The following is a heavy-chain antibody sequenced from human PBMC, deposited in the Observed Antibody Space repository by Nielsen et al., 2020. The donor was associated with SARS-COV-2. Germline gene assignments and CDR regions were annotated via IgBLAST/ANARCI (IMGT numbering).Heavy chain of an antibody. J-gene: IGHJ6*02. V-gene: IGHV4-4*02. CDR3: ARGRVVATVSAIYYYYYGMDV. D-gene: IGHD5-12*01. CDR1: GGSISSSNW. CDR2: INHSGST. Sequence: SETPSLTCAVSGGSISSSNWWSWVRQPPGQGLEWIGEINHSGSTNYNPSLKSRVTISVDTSKNQFSLKLSSVTAADTAVYYCARGRVVATVSAIYYYYYGMDVWGQGTTVTVSS.